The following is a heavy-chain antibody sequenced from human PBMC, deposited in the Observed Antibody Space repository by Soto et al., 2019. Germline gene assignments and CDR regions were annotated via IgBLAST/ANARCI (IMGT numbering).Heavy chain of an antibody. V-gene: IGHV2-5*02. J-gene: IGHJ4*02. D-gene: IGHD6-13*01. CDR2: IYWDDDK. Sequence: QITLKESGPTLVKPTQTLTLTCTFSGFSLSTSGVGVGWIRQPPGKALEWLALIYWDDDKRYSPSLKSRLTITKDTSKNQVVLTMTIMDPVDTATYYCAHSIAAAGQSDYWGQGTLVTVSS. CDR1: GFSLSTSGVG. CDR3: AHSIAAAGQSDY.